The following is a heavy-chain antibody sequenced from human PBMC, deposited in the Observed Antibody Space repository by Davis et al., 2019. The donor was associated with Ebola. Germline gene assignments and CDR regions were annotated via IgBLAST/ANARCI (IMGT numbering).Heavy chain of an antibody. CDR2: VGLSVDT. CDR1: GFVFSSYV. D-gene: IGHD6-19*01. J-gene: IGHJ3*01. V-gene: IGHV3-23*01. Sequence: GGSLRLSCAASGFVFSSYVMSWVRRAPGKGLEWVSTVGLSVDTYYADSVKGRFTISRDNSKNTLHLQMNSLRVEDTAIYYCAKDTSNVWFDVWGQGTMVTVSS. CDR3: AKDTSNVWFDV.